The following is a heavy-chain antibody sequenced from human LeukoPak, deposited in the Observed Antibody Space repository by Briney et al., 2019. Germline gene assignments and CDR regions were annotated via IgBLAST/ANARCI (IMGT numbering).Heavy chain of an antibody. J-gene: IGHJ4*02. CDR3: ARHVPNTVTRRRAFDY. V-gene: IGHV4-39*01. Sequence: PSGTLTLSCTVSGVTISSSSIYWVRHPQPQGMGLEWIVCIYCSGNTYDNPSLTSRVSISVDTSKNQFSLKLSSVTAADTAVYYCARHVPNTVTRRRAFDYWGQGTLVTVSS. CDR1: GVTISSSSIY. D-gene: IGHD4-17*01. CDR2: IYCSGNT.